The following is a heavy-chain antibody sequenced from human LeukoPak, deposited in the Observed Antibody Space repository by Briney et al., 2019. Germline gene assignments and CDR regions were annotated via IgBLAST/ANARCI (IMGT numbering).Heavy chain of an antibody. CDR3: ARVATMIVVVWAFDI. D-gene: IGHD3-22*01. CDR1: GGSISSGGYY. Sequence: SQTLSLTCTVSGGSISSGGYYWSWIRQPPGKGLEWIGYIYHSGSTYYNPSLKSRVTISVDRSKNQFSLKLSSVTAADTAVYYCARVATMIVVVWAFDIWGQGTMVTVSS. J-gene: IGHJ3*02. V-gene: IGHV4-30-2*01. CDR2: IYHSGST.